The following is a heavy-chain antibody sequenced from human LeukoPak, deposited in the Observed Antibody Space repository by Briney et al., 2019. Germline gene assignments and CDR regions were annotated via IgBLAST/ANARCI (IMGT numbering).Heavy chain of an antibody. V-gene: IGHV4-4*07. CDR1: GVSINNYY. Sequence: SETLSLTCTASGVSINNYYWSWIRQPAGKGLEWIGRIYTRGSTNYNPSLKSRVTMSVDTSKNQFSLKLSSVTAADTAVYYCARGRYCSADICSGGDAFDIWGQGTMVSVSS. CDR2: IYTRGST. J-gene: IGHJ3*02. D-gene: IGHD2-15*01. CDR3: ARGRYCSADICSGGDAFDI.